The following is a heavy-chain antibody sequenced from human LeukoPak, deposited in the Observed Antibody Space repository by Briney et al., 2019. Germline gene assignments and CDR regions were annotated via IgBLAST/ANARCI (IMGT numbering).Heavy chain of an antibody. D-gene: IGHD1-1*01. CDR3: AKAGSRQLEDY. V-gene: IGHV3-23*01. Sequence: GGSLRLSCAASGFAFSDYSMSWVRQAPEKGLEWVSAVSASGASTYYADSVEGRFSISRENFKSTLYLQMNSLRAEDTAIYYCAKAGSRQLEDYWGQGTLVTISS. CDR1: GFAFSDYS. J-gene: IGHJ4*02. CDR2: VSASGAST.